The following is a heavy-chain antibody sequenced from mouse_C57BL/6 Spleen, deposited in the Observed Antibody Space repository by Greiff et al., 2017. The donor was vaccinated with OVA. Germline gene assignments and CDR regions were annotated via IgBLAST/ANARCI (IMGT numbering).Heavy chain of an antibody. D-gene: IGHD3-2*02. CDR2: IDPSDSET. CDR3: ARSSSGSWFAY. V-gene: IGHV1-52*01. J-gene: IGHJ3*01. Sequence: QVQLQQPGAELVRPGSSVKLSCKASGYTFTSYWMHWVKQRPIQGLEWIGNIDPSDSETHYNQKFKDKATLTVDKSSSTAYMQLSSLTSEDSAVYYCARSSSGSWFAYWGQGTLVTVSA. CDR1: GYTFTSYW.